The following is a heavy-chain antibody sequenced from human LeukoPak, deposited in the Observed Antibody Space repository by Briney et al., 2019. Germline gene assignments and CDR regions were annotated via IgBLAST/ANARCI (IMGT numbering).Heavy chain of an antibody. Sequence: GGSLRLSCAASGFTFSGYAMSWVRQAPGKGLEWVSAISGSGGSTYYADSVKGRFTISRDNSKNTLYLQMNSLRAEDTAVYYCAKDSSIHLNYDFWSGYSRFDYWGQGTLVTVSS. V-gene: IGHV3-23*01. CDR3: AKDSSIHLNYDFWSGYSRFDY. D-gene: IGHD3-3*01. CDR1: GFTFSGYA. J-gene: IGHJ4*02. CDR2: ISGSGGST.